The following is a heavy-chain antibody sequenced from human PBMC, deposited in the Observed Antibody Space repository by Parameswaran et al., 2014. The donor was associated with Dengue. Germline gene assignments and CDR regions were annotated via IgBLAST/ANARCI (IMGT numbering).Heavy chain of an antibody. CDR2: IEQDGSEK. J-gene: IGHJ4*02. V-gene: IGHV3-7*03. CDR3: ARDKISGDSYFDY. D-gene: IGHD7-27*01. Sequence: RWIRQPPGKGLEWVANIEQDGSEKYYVDSVRGRFTISRDNAKNSLYLQMDSLRAEDTAVYYCARDKISGDSYFDYWGQGTLVTVSS.